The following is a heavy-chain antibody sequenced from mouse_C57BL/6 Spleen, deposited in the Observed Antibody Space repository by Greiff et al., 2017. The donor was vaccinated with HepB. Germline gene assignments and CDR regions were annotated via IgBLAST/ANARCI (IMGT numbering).Heavy chain of an antibody. CDR3: ARPLDSSGYDWFAY. CDR2: IRNKANGYTT. J-gene: IGHJ3*01. Sequence: EVQLVESGGGLVQPGGSLSLSCAASGFTFTDYYMSWVRQPPGKALEWLGFIRNKANGYTTEYSASVKGRFTISRDNSQSILYLQMNALRAEDSATYYCARPLDSSGYDWFAYWGQGTLVTVSA. D-gene: IGHD3-2*02. CDR1: GFTFTDYY. V-gene: IGHV7-3*01.